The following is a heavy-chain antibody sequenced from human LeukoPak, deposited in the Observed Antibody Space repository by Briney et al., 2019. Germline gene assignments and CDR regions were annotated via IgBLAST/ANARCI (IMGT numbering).Heavy chain of an antibody. CDR2: IYYSGST. D-gene: IGHD5-12*01. CDR3: ARALRGGPTSNYFDY. V-gene: IGHV4-61*05. CDR1: GDSISSGPYY. Sequence: PSETLSLTCTVSGDSISSGPYYWGWIRQPPGKGLEWIGYIYYSGSTNYNPSLKSRVTISVDTSKNQFSLKLSSVTAADTAVYYCARALRGGPTSNYFDYWGQGTLVTVSS. J-gene: IGHJ4*02.